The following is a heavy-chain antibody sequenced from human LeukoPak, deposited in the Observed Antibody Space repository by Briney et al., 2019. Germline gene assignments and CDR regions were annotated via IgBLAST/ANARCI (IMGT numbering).Heavy chain of an antibody. D-gene: IGHD4-11*01. Sequence: GGSLRLSCAASGFTVSSNYMSWVRQAPGKGLEWVSVIYSGGSTYYADSVKGRFTISRDNSKNTLYLQMSSLRAEDTAVYYCTGHHQAYSRTYWGQGTLVTVSS. CDR1: GFTVSSNY. V-gene: IGHV3-53*01. CDR2: IYSGGST. J-gene: IGHJ4*02. CDR3: TGHHQAYSRTY.